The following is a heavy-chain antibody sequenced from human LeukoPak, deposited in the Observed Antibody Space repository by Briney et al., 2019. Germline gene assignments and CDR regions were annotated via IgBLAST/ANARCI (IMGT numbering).Heavy chain of an antibody. Sequence: GGSLRLSCAASGFTFSNYWMHWVRQAPGKGLVWVSRINSDGSSTNYADSVKGRFTISRDNAKNSLYLQMNSLRAEDTAVYYCAELGITMIGGVWGKGTTVTISS. D-gene: IGHD3-10*02. CDR1: GFTFSNYW. J-gene: IGHJ6*04. V-gene: IGHV3-74*01. CDR2: INSDGSST. CDR3: AELGITMIGGV.